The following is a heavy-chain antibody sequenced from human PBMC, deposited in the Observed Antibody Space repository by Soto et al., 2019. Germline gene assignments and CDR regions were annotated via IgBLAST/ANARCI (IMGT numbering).Heavy chain of an antibody. Sequence: SGGSLRLSCAASGFTFSSYAMSWVRQAPGKGLEWVSAISGSGGSTYYADSVKGRFTISRDNSKNTLYLQMNSLRAEDTAVYYCANRPYGDYRADAFDIWGQGTMVTVSS. CDR2: ISGSGGST. J-gene: IGHJ3*02. CDR1: GFTFSSYA. D-gene: IGHD4-17*01. CDR3: ANRPYGDYRADAFDI. V-gene: IGHV3-23*01.